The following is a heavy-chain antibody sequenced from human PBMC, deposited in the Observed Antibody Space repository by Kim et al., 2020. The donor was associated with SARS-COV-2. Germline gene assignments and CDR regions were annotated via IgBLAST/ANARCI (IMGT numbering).Heavy chain of an antibody. V-gene: IGHV3-30*18. J-gene: IGHJ4*02. CDR1: GFTFSSYG. CDR3: AKDRIGYCSSTSCLFFDY. CDR2: ISYDGSNK. D-gene: IGHD2-2*01. Sequence: GGSLRLSCAASGFTFSSYGMHWVRQAPGKGLEWVAVISYDGSNKYYADSVKGRFTISRDNSKNTLYLQMNSLRAEDTAVYYCAKDRIGYCSSTSCLFFDYWGQGTLVTVSS.